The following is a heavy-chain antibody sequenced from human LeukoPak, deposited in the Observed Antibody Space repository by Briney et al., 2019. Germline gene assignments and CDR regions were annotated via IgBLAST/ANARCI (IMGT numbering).Heavy chain of an antibody. D-gene: IGHD2-2*01. CDR3: ARVTSDCSSTSCPPDYYYYMDV. Sequence: NPSETLSLTCTVSGGSISSYYWSWIRQPAGKGLEWLGRIYTSGSTNYNPSLKSRVTMSVDTSKNQFSLKLSSVTAADTAVYYCARVTSDCSSTSCPPDYYYYMDVWGKGTTVTVSS. J-gene: IGHJ6*03. CDR1: GGSISSYY. V-gene: IGHV4-4*07. CDR2: IYTSGST.